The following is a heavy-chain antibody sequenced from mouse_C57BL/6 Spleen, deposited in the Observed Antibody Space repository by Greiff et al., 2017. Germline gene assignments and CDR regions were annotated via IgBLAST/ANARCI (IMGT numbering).Heavy chain of an antibody. CDR1: GFTFSNYW. Sequence: EVKVEESGGGLVQPGGSMKLSCVASGFTFSNYWMNWVRQSPEKGLEWVAQIRLKSDNYATHYAESVKGRFTISRDDSKSTVYLQMTNLRAEDTGIYYCTVYYDYDVVDYWGQGTTLTVSS. CDR3: TVYYDYDVVDY. CDR2: IRLKSDNYAT. V-gene: IGHV6-3*01. J-gene: IGHJ2*01. D-gene: IGHD2-4*01.